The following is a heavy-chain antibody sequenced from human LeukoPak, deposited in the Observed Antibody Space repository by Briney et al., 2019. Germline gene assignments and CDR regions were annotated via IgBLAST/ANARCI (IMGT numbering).Heavy chain of an antibody. Sequence: SETLSLTCAVYGGSFSGYYWSWIRQPPGKGLEWIGEINHSGSTNYNPSLKGRVTISVDTSKNQFSLKLSSVTAADTAVYYCARIQRGCSSGWYRASWFDPWGQGTLVTVSS. CDR2: INHSGST. D-gene: IGHD6-19*01. V-gene: IGHV4-34*01. J-gene: IGHJ5*02. CDR1: GGSFSGYY. CDR3: ARIQRGCSSGWYRASWFDP.